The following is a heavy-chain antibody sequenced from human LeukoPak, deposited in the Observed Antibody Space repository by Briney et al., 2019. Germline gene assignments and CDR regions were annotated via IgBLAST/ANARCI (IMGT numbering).Heavy chain of an antibody. V-gene: IGHV3-30-3*01. J-gene: IGHJ4*02. Sequence: GGSLRLSCAATGFTFSSYAMHWVRQAPGKGLEWVAVISYDGSNKYYADSVKGRFTISRDNSKNTLYLQMNSLRAEDTAVYYCATGEEVVVTGFDYWGQGTLVTVSS. CDR2: ISYDGSNK. CDR1: GFTFSSYA. CDR3: ATGEEVVVTGFDY. D-gene: IGHD1-26*01.